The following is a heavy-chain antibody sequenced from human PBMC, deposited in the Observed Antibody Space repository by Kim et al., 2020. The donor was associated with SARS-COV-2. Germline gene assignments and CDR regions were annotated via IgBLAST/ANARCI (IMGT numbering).Heavy chain of an antibody. CDR2: IKSKTDGGTT. D-gene: IGHD3-3*01. CDR3: TTVRGRFSSRFGVVIILADY. CDR1: GFTFSNAW. Sequence: GGSLRLSCAASGFTFSNAWMSWVRQAPGKGLEWVGRIKSKTDGGTTDYAAPVKGRFTISRDDSKNTLYLQMNSLKTEDTAVYYCTTVRGRFSSRFGVVIILADYWGQGTLVTVSS. J-gene: IGHJ4*02. V-gene: IGHV3-15*01.